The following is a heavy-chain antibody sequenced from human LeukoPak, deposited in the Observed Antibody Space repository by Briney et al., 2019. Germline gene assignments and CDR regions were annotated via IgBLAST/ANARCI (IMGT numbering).Heavy chain of an antibody. CDR2: IYYTGST. J-gene: IGHJ4*02. Sequence: SETLSLTCTVSGGSISSYYWSWIRQPPGKGLEWIGYIYYTGSTNYNPSLKSRVTISMDTSKNQFSLKLSSVTAADTAVYYCATSRRSEGVEYWGQGTLVIVSS. D-gene: IGHD3-16*01. V-gene: IGHV4-59*08. CDR3: ATSRRSEGVEY. CDR1: GGSISSYY.